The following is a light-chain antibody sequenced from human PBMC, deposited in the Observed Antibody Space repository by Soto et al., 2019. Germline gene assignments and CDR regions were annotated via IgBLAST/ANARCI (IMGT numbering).Light chain of an antibody. CDR1: QSVSSTY. J-gene: IGKJ1*01. V-gene: IGKV3-20*01. Sequence: IGLKQSPGTLSLTTGERATLSCRASQSVSSTYLTWYQQRPGQAPRLLMYGTSNRATGIPDRFSGSGSGTDFTLTISRLEPEDFAVYYCQQLGWTFGQGTKVDIK. CDR3: QQLGWT. CDR2: GTS.